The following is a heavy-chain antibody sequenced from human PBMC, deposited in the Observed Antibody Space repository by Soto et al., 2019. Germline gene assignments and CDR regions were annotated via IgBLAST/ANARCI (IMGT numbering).Heavy chain of an antibody. CDR1: GGSISSGGYY. D-gene: IGHD2-15*01. Sequence: SETLSLTCTVSGGSISSGGYYWSWIRQHPGKGLEWIGYIYYSGSTYYNPSLKSRVTISVDTSKNQFSLKLSSVTAADTAVYYCARESNHCSGGSCYYYYMDVWGKGTKVTVSS. CDR3: ARESNHCSGGSCYYYYMDV. CDR2: IYYSGST. J-gene: IGHJ6*03. V-gene: IGHV4-31*03.